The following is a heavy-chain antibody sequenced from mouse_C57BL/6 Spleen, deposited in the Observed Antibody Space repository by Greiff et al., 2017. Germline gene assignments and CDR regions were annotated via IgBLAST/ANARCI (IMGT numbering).Heavy chain of an antibody. V-gene: IGHV1-64*01. CDR3: ARGSYDYVDYFDY. J-gene: IGHJ2*01. CDR2: IHPNSGST. D-gene: IGHD2-4*01. Sequence: QVQLQQPGAELVKPGASVKLSCKASGYTFTSYWMHWVKQRPGQGLEWIGMIHPNSGSTNYNEKFKSKATLTVDKSSSTAYMLLSSLASEDSAVYYCARGSYDYVDYFDYWGQGTTLTVSS. CDR1: GYTFTSYW.